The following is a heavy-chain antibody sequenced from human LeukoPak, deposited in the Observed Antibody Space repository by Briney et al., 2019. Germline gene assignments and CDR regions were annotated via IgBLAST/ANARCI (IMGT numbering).Heavy chain of an antibody. Sequence: ASVKVSCKASGYTFTSYDINWERQATGQGLEWMGWMNPNSGNTGYAQKFQGRVTMTRNTSISTAYMELSSLRSEDTAVYYCASRDSTGGYYYGMDVWGQGTTVTVSS. CDR1: GYTFTSYD. J-gene: IGHJ6*02. V-gene: IGHV1-8*01. D-gene: IGHD3-10*01. CDR3: ASRDSTGGYYYGMDV. CDR2: MNPNSGNT.